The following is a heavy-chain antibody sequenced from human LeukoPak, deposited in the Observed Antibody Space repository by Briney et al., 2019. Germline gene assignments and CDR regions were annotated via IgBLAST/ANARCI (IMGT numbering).Heavy chain of an antibody. CDR2: ISGSGGST. CDR3: AKVNSGHIVVVTAADY. D-gene: IGHD2-21*02. CDR1: GFTFSTYW. J-gene: IGHJ4*02. Sequence: PGGSLRLSCAASGFTFSTYWMSWVRQAPGKGLEWVSAISGSGGSTYYADSVKGRFTISRDNSKNTLYLQMNSLRAEDTAVYYCAKVNSGHIVVVTAADYWGQGTLVTVSS. V-gene: IGHV3-23*01.